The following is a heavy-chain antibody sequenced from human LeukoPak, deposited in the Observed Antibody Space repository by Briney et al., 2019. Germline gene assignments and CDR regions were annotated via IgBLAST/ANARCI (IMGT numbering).Heavy chain of an antibody. CDR1: GFTFSSHG. CDR2: ISYDGSNK. J-gene: IGHJ6*02. V-gene: IGHV3-30*18. CDR3: AKDVEGSSGWYGGYYYYYGMDV. Sequence: GRSLRLSCAASGFTFSSHGMHWVRQAPGKGLEWVAVISYDGSNKYYADSVKGRSTISRDNSKNTLYLQMNSLRAEDTAVYYCAKDVEGSSGWYGGYYYYYGMDVWGQGTTVTVSS. D-gene: IGHD6-19*01.